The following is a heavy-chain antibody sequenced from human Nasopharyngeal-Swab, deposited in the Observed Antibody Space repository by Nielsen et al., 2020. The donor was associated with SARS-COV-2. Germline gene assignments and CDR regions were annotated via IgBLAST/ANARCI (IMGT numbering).Heavy chain of an antibody. J-gene: IGHJ4*02. CDR3: AKDHFWAPNDY. CDR2: ISYDGSNK. V-gene: IGHV3-30*18. CDR1: GFTFSSYG. D-gene: IGHD7-27*01. Sequence: GGSLRLSCAASGFTFSSYGMHWVRQAPGKGLEWVAVISYDGSNKYYADSVKGRFTISRDNSKNTLYLQMNSLRAEDTAVYYCAKDHFWAPNDYWGQGTLVTVSS.